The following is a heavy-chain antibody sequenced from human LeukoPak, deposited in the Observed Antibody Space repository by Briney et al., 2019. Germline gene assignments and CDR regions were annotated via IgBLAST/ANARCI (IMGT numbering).Heavy chain of an antibody. CDR3: ARRVLYYDSSGYGTYYYYMDV. J-gene: IGHJ6*03. V-gene: IGHV3-7*01. Sequence: GGSLRLSCAASGFTFSSYWMSWVRQAPGKGLEWVANIKQDGSEKYYVDSVKGRFTISRDNAKNSQYLQMNSLRAEDTAVYYCARRVLYYDSSGYGTYYYYMDVWGKGTTVTVSS. CDR2: IKQDGSEK. CDR1: GFTFSSYW. D-gene: IGHD3-22*01.